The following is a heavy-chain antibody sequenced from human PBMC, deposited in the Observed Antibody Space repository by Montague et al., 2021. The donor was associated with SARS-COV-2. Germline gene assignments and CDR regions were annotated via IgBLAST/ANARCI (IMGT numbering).Heavy chain of an antibody. V-gene: IGHV3-23*01. CDR1: GFTFSSYA. J-gene: IGHJ4*02. CDR2: ITGSGGGT. CDR3: AKDQVYSGSYFAD. D-gene: IGHD1-26*01. Sequence: SRRLSCAASGFTFSSYAMSLVRQAPGKGLEWVSAITGSGGGTYYAGSVKGRFTISKDNSKNMLYLQMNSLRAEDTAVYYCAKDQVYSGSYFADWGQGTLVTVSS.